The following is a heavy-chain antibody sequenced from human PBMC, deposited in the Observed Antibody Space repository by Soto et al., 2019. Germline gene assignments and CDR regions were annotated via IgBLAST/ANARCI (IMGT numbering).Heavy chain of an antibody. CDR3: ARVRSYYDYVWGRFPPYYFDY. CDR2: IYYSGST. J-gene: IGHJ4*02. D-gene: IGHD3-16*01. Sequence: SETLSLTCTVSGGSISSYYWSWIRQPPGKGLEWIGYIYYSGSTNYNPSLKSRVTISVDTSKNQFSLKLGSVTAADTAVYCCARVRSYYDYVWGRFPPYYFDYWGQGTLVTVSS. CDR1: GGSISSYY. V-gene: IGHV4-59*01.